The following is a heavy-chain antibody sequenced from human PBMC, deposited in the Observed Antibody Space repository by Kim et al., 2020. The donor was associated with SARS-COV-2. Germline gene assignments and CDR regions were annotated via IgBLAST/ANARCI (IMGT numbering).Heavy chain of an antibody. V-gene: IGHV4-59*01. J-gene: IGHJ4*02. Sequence: SETLSLTCTVSVDSINSDYWTWIRQPPGKGLEWIAYIRYSGKTAYNPSLRSRVAISIDPSTSHFSLQLTSVTAADTAVYFCARLPDITGWPFDAWGQGVRVTVAS. CDR1: VDSINSDY. CDR3: ARLPDITGWPFDA. D-gene: IGHD6-19*01. CDR2: IRYSGKT.